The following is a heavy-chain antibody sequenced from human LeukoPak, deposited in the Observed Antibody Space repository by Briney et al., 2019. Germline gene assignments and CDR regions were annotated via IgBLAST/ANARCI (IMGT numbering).Heavy chain of an antibody. Sequence: GGSLRLSCAASGFTFTTYWMHWVRQVPGKGLVWGARINTDGRVTTYADSVKGRFTVSRDNAENTLYLQMNDLRPEDTAVYYCIRETHVGLHLEYWGQGTLATVAS. V-gene: IGHV3-74*03. CDR1: GFTFTTYW. J-gene: IGHJ4*02. CDR2: INTDGRVT. D-gene: IGHD3-10*02. CDR3: IRETHVGLHLEY.